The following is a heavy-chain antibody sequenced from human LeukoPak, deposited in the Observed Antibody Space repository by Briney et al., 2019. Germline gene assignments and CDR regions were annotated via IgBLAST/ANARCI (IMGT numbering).Heavy chain of an antibody. CDR1: GFTFSSYA. V-gene: IGHV3-64*01. J-gene: IGHJ4*02. D-gene: IGHD3-10*01. Sequence: GGSLRLSCAASGFTFSSYAMHWVRQASGEGLEYVSAISGNGGSTYYANSVKGRFTISRDNSKNTLYLQMGSLRAEDMAVYYCARAHDLYGSGSYYISPSDYWGQGTLVTVSS. CDR2: ISGNGGST. CDR3: ARAHDLYGSGSYYISPSDY.